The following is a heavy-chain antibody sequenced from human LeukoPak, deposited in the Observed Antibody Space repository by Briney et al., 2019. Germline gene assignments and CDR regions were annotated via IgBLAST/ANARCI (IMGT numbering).Heavy chain of an antibody. J-gene: IGHJ4*02. CDR3: SRGGPEAF. D-gene: IGHD3-16*01. V-gene: IGHV3-15*01. Sequence: GGSLRLSCAASGFTFTNAWMTWVRQAPGKGLEWVGRTKSKTDGETTDYAAPAKGRFTISRDDSKNTLYLQMNSLKIEDTAVYYCSRGGPEAFWGQGTLVTVSS. CDR2: TKSKTDGETT. CDR1: GFTFTNAW.